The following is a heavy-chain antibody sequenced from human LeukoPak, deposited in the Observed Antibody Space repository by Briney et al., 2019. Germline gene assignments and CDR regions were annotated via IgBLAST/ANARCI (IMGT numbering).Heavy chain of an antibody. CDR3: ARARYYYGSGSLRDFDY. V-gene: IGHV4-30-4*08. J-gene: IGHJ4*02. CDR2: IYYSGST. Sequence: SWVRQPPGKGLEWIGYIYYSGSTYYNPSLKSRLTISVDTSKNQFPLKLSSVTAADTAVYYCARARYYYGSGSLRDFDYWGQGTLVTVSS. D-gene: IGHD3-10*01.